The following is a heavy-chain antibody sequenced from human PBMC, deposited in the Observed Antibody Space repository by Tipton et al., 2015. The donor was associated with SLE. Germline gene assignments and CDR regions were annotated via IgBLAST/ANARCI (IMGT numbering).Heavy chain of an antibody. D-gene: IGHD4-17*01. V-gene: IGHV4-39*07. Sequence: GSLRLSCTVSGGSISSSSYYWGWIRQPPGKGLEWIGSIYYSGSTYYNPSLKSRVTISVDTSKNQFSLKLSSVTAADTAVYYCAREGDYGDFSPHWGQGTLVTVSS. J-gene: IGHJ4*02. CDR1: GGSISSSSYY. CDR3: AREGDYGDFSPH. CDR2: IYYSGST.